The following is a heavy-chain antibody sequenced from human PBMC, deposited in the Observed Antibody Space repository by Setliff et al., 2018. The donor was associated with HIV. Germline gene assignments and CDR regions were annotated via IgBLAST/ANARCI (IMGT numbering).Heavy chain of an antibody. V-gene: IGHV3-30*04. CDR3: VRQRGDARLDY. D-gene: IGHD2-21*01. J-gene: IGHJ4*02. CDR2: ISSDGRTQ. Sequence: GGSLRLSCAPSGFTLSNSAMSWVRQAPGKGLEWVSSISSDGRTQFYGDSLKGRFTISRDNSWNTVYLQMNSLTMEDTAIYYCVRQRGDARLDYWGQGTLVTVSS. CDR1: GFTLSNSA.